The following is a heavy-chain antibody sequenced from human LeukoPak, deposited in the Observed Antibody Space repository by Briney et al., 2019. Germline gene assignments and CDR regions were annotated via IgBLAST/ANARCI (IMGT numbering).Heavy chain of an antibody. Sequence: PSETLSLTCTVSGGSISSYYWSWIRQPPGKGLEWIGYIYYSGSTNYNPSLKSRVTISVDTSKNQFSLKLSSVTAADTAVYYCARDRGGYSGYDAFDIRGQGTMVTVSS. J-gene: IGHJ3*02. CDR3: ARDRGGYSGYDAFDI. V-gene: IGHV4-59*01. CDR1: GGSISSYY. D-gene: IGHD5-12*01. CDR2: IYYSGST.